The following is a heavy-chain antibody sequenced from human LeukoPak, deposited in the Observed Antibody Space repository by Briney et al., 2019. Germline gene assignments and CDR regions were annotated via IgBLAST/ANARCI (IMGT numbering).Heavy chain of an antibody. Sequence: ASVKVSCKASGYTFTSYGISWVRQAPGQGLEWMGWISAYNGNTNYAQELQGRVTMTTDTSTSTAYMELRSLRSDDAAVYYCARDCSGGSCYSPLLDYWGQGTLVTVSS. CDR3: ARDCSGGSCYSPLLDY. CDR1: GYTFTSYG. CDR2: ISAYNGNT. D-gene: IGHD2-15*01. V-gene: IGHV1-18*01. J-gene: IGHJ4*02.